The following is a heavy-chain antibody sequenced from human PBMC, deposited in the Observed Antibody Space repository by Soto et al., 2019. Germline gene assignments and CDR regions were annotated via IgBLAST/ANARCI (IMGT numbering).Heavy chain of an antibody. CDR3: AKAANKAPYFDY. CDR2: ISGSGTNT. J-gene: IGHJ4*02. CDR1: GFTFSNYV. Sequence: VQVLDSGGGSVQPGGSLRLSCVASGFTFSNYVMNWVRQAPGKGLEWVSSISGSGTNTYYADSVKGRFTISRDNSKHTLFLQRDSLRAEDTALYFCAKAANKAPYFDYWGQGTLVSVSS. V-gene: IGHV3-23*01.